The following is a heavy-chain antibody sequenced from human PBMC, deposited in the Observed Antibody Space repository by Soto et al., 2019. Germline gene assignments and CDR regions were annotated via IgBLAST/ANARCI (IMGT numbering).Heavy chain of an antibody. Sequence: GASVKVSCKASGGTFSSYAISWVRQAPGQGLEWMGGIIPIFGTANYAQKFQGRVTITADESTSTAYMEPSSLRSEDTAVYYCARERYGSGSYLNDAFDIWGQGTMVTVSS. V-gene: IGHV1-69*13. CDR1: GGTFSSYA. J-gene: IGHJ3*02. CDR2: IIPIFGTA. CDR3: ARERYGSGSYLNDAFDI. D-gene: IGHD3-10*01.